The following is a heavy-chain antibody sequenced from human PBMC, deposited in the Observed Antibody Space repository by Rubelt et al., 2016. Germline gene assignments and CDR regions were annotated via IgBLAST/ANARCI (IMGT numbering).Heavy chain of an antibody. CDR1: GFTFSAYR. Sequence: EVQLVESGGGLVQPGGSLRLSCAASGFTFSAYRMSWVRQAPGKGLEWVSHISSSGSSIYYADSVKGRFTISRDNAKNSLYLQMNGLRAEDTAVYYCARFYYGSGSYVFDYWGQGALVTVSS. CDR3: ARFYYGSGSYVFDY. D-gene: IGHD3-10*01. J-gene: IGHJ4*02. CDR2: ISSSGSSI. V-gene: IGHV3-48*04.